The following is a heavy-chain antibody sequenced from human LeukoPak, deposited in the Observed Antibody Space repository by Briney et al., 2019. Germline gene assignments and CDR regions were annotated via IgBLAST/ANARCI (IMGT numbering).Heavy chain of an antibody. CDR3: AREDPQTTVPEGMDV. Sequence: PSETLSLTCTVSGGSISYYYWSWIRQSPGKGLEWIGYIYYSGTTNYNPSLKSRVTISVDTSKNQFSLQLRSVTAADTAVYYCAREDPQTTVPEGMDVWGQGPRSPSP. J-gene: IGHJ6*02. D-gene: IGHD4-17*01. V-gene: IGHV4-59*01. CDR1: GGSISYYY. CDR2: IYYSGTT.